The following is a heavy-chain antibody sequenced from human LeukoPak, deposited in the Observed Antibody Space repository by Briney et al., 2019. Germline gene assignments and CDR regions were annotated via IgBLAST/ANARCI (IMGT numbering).Heavy chain of an antibody. D-gene: IGHD3-3*02. CDR2: ISRRSDYT. Sequence: PGGSLRLSCAASGFTVSSYYMSWVRQSPGKGLEWVSSISRRSDYTYYADSVKGRFTISRDNSKNTLYLQMNALRAEDTALYYCANPPLALLAESYGMDVWGQGTTVTVSS. CDR1: GFTVSSYY. V-gene: IGHV3-23*01. CDR3: ANPPLALLAESYGMDV. J-gene: IGHJ6*02.